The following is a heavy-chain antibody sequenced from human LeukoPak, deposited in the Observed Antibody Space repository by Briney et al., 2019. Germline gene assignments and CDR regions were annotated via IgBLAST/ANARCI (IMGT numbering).Heavy chain of an antibody. CDR3: ARAYGGNVAEYFQH. CDR1: GFTFSSYW. D-gene: IGHD4-23*01. V-gene: IGHV3-7*01. CDR2: IKQDGSEK. Sequence: GGSLRLSCAASGFTFSSYWMSWVRQAPGKGLEWVANIKQDGSEKYYVDSVKGRFTISRDNAKNSLYLQMNSLRAEDTAVYYCARAYGGNVAEYFQHWGQGTLVTVSS. J-gene: IGHJ1*01.